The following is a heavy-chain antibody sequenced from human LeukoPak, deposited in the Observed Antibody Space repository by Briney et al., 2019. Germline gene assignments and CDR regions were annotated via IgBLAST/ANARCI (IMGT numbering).Heavy chain of an antibody. V-gene: IGHV3-23*01. Sequence: GGSLRLSCAASGFTFSNHGMNWVRQAPGKGLEWLSGVSPPGVGTYYADAVKGRFTISRDDSKNTLSLQMNSLRVEDTATYYCARDLAWGAFDYWGQGTLVTVSS. CDR2: VSPPGVGT. D-gene: IGHD7-27*01. J-gene: IGHJ4*02. CDR3: ARDLAWGAFDY. CDR1: GFTFSNHG.